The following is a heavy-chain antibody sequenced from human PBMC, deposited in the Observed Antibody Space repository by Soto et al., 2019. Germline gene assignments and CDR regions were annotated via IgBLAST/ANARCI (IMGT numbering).Heavy chain of an antibody. J-gene: IGHJ4*02. CDR2: ISGSGGST. Sequence: PGGSLRLSCAASGFTFSNYAMSWVRQAPGKGLEWVSAISGSGGSTYHADSVKGRFTISRDNPENTLFLQMTRLRADDTAVYYCAKGSASGSPYYFDFWGQGALVTVSS. V-gene: IGHV3-23*01. CDR3: AKGSASGSPYYFDF. CDR1: GFTFSNYA. D-gene: IGHD6-25*01.